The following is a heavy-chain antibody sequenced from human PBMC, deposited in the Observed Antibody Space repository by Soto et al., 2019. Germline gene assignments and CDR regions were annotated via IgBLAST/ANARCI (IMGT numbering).Heavy chain of an antibody. V-gene: IGHV3-74*01. CDR1: GFVFTNFW. CDR3: TRGPRPTSIGTGAF. D-gene: IGHD3-10*01. Sequence: GGSLRLSCEASGFVFTNFWMHWVRHVPGKGLVWVARIDTSGHSTNYAESVKGRFTISRDNAKNTVSLQMNSLRVEDTGVYYCTRGPRPTSIGTGAFWGQGTLVTVSS. J-gene: IGHJ4*02. CDR2: IDTSGHST.